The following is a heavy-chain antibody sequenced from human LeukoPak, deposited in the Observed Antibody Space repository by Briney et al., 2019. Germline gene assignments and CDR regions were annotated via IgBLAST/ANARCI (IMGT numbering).Heavy chain of an antibody. CDR1: GFTFSSYW. CDR2: INPGGSSI. J-gene: IGHJ4*02. V-gene: IGHV3-74*01. CDR3: ARSNQADDY. Sequence: GSLRLSCAASGFTFSSYWMHWARQVPGKGPVWVSRINPGGSSIAYADSVKGRFTISRDNAKNTLYLQMDSLRAEDTAVYYCARSNQADDYWGQGTLVTVSS. D-gene: IGHD1-14*01.